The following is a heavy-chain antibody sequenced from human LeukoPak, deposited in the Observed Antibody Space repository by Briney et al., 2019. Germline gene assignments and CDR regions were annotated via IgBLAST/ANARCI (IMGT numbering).Heavy chain of an antibody. Sequence: ASVKVSCKASGYTFTSYDINWVRQATGQGLEWMGWMSPNSGNTGYAQKFQGRVTITRNTSISTAYLELSSLRSEDTAVYYCARLSDWAYDYWGQGTLVTVSS. V-gene: IGHV1-8*03. CDR2: MSPNSGNT. D-gene: IGHD3-9*01. J-gene: IGHJ4*02. CDR3: ARLSDWAYDY. CDR1: GYTFTSYD.